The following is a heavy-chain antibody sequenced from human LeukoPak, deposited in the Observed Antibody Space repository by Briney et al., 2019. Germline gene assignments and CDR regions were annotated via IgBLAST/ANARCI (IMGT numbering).Heavy chain of an antibody. CDR1: GYTFTGYY. Sequence: GASVKVSCKASGYTFTGYYMHWVRQAPGQGLEWTGWINPNSGGTNYAQKFQGRVTMTRDTSISTAYMELSRLRSDDTAVYYCARPNSGSYSHWGQGTLVTVSS. CDR3: ARPNSGSYSH. D-gene: IGHD1-26*01. J-gene: IGHJ4*02. CDR2: INPNSGGT. V-gene: IGHV1-2*02.